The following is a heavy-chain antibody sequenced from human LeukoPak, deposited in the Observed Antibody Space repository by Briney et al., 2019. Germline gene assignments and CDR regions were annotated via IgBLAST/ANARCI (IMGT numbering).Heavy chain of an antibody. J-gene: IGHJ4*02. Sequence: SETLSLTCAVYGGSFSGFYCRWSRQSPGKGLEWIGEIKHSGSTNYNSSLKSRVTISGDTSKNQFSLRLSSVTAADTAVYYCQSRYLEWLLEYWGQGTLVTVSS. D-gene: IGHD3-3*01. CDR3: QSRYLEWLLEY. CDR2: IKHSGST. CDR1: GGSFSGFY. V-gene: IGHV4-34*01.